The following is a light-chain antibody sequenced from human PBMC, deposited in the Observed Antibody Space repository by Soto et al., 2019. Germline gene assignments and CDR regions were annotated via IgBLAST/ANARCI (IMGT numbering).Light chain of an antibody. CDR3: QQYGSSPPWT. V-gene: IGKV3-20*01. CDR2: GAS. CDR1: QSVSSSY. J-gene: IGKJ1*01. Sequence: IVLTQSPGTLSLSPGERATLSCRASQSVSSSYLAWYLQKPGQAPRLLIYGASSRATGIPDRFSGSGSGTDFTLTLSRLEPEDFAVYYCQQYGSSPPWTFGQGTKVEIK.